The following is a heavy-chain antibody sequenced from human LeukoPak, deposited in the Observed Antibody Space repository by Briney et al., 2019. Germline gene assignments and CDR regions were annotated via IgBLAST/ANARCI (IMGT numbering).Heavy chain of an antibody. CDR1: GFVFSSSW. CDR2: INTDGSTT. V-gene: IGHV3-74*01. J-gene: IGHJ3*02. Sequence: GGSLRLSCAASGFVFSSSWMLWVRQPPGKGLVWVSHINTDGSTTDYADSVKGRFTISRDNAKNSLYLQMSSLRAEDTAVYYCARGGSFAFNIWGQGTLVTVSS. CDR3: ARGGSFAFNI.